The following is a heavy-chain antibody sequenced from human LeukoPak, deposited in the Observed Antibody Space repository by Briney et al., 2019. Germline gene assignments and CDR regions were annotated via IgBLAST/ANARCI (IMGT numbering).Heavy chain of an antibody. Sequence: SETLSLTCTVSGGSVSSGSYYWSWIRQPPGKGLEWIGYIYYSGSTNYNPSLKSRVTISVDTSKNQFSLKLSSVTAADTAVYYCARGRGAGVTKYWGQGTLVTVSS. D-gene: IGHD1/OR15-1a*01. CDR3: ARGRGAGVTKY. CDR2: IYYSGST. V-gene: IGHV4-61*01. J-gene: IGHJ4*02. CDR1: GGSVSSGSYY.